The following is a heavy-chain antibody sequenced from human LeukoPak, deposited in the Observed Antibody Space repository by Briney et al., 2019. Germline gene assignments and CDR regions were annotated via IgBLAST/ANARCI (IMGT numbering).Heavy chain of an antibody. CDR1: GYTFTSYG. J-gene: IGHJ4*02. V-gene: IGHV1-18*01. D-gene: IGHD3-16*02. Sequence: ASVKVSCKASGYTFTSYGISWVRQAPGQGLEWMGWISAYNGNTNYAQKLQGRVTMTTDTSTSTAYMELRSLRSDDTAVYYCARGAYVWGSYRPFDYWGQGTLVTASS. CDR3: ARGAYVWGSYRPFDY. CDR2: ISAYNGNT.